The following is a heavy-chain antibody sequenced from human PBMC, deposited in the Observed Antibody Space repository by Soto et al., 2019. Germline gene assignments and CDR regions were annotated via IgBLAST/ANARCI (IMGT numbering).Heavy chain of an antibody. CDR2: IYPGDSDT. V-gene: IGHV5-51*01. Sequence: GESLKISCKGSGYTFTHYWIGWVRQMPGKGPEWMGIIYPGDSDTKYNPSFQGQVTISADKSITTTYLQWSSLKASDSAIYYCAPSIFYYGMDVWGQGTTVTV. J-gene: IGHJ6*02. CDR3: APSIFYYGMDV. CDR1: GYTFTHYW.